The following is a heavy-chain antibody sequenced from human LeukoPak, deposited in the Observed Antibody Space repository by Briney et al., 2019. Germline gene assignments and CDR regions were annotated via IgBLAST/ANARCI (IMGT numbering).Heavy chain of an antibody. CDR1: GGSISSYY. D-gene: IGHD6-13*01. J-gene: IGHJ4*02. CDR3: ARQIASAGAAGFDF. Sequence: PSETLSLTCTVSGGSISSYYWSWIRQPAGKGLEWIGRIYSTGSTNYNPSLKSRVTMSVDTSKNQFSLRLRSVTAADTAVYYCARQIASAGAAGFDFWGQGALVTVSS. CDR2: IYSTGST. V-gene: IGHV4-4*07.